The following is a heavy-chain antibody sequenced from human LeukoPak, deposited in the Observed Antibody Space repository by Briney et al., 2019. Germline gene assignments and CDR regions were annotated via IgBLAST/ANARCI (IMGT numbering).Heavy chain of an antibody. Sequence: GGSLRLSCAASGFTFDDYAMHWVRQAPGKGLEWVSLISGDGGSTYYADSVKGRFTISRDNSKNSLYLQMNGLRTEDTALYYCHYYDSSGYYSSYFDYWGQGTLATVSS. CDR3: HYYDSSGYYSSYFDY. J-gene: IGHJ4*02. CDR2: ISGDGGST. V-gene: IGHV3-43*02. CDR1: GFTFDDYA. D-gene: IGHD3-22*01.